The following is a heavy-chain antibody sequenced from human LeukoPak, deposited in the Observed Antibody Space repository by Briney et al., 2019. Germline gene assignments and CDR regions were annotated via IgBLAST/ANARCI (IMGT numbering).Heavy chain of an antibody. CDR3: ASIEVQLERRGYYYYYYGMDV. Sequence: GGSLRLSCAASGFTFTTYWMSWVRQAPGKGLEWVANIKQDGSATYYVGSVKGRFTISRDNAKNSLYLQMNSLRAEDTAVYYCASIEVQLERRGYYYYYYGMDVWGQGTTVTVSS. V-gene: IGHV3-7*01. CDR1: GFTFTTYW. J-gene: IGHJ6*02. CDR2: IKQDGSAT. D-gene: IGHD1-1*01.